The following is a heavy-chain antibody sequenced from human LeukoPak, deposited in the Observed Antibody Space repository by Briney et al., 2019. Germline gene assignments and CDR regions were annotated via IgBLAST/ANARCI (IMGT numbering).Heavy chain of an antibody. CDR1: GFTFRDKF. Sequence: GGSLRLSCAASGFTFRDKFMSWIRQAPGKGLEWVAYIGTSDDTIYYTDSVKGRFTISRDNGKNSLYLRMDSLGAEDTAVYYCTREEYSSSSLFDYWGQGTLVTVSS. J-gene: IGHJ4*02. D-gene: IGHD6-6*01. V-gene: IGHV3-11*04. CDR2: IGTSDDTI. CDR3: TREEYSSSSLFDY.